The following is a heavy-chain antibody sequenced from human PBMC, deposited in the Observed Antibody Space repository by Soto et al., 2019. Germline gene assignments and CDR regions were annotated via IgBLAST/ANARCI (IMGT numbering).Heavy chain of an antibody. CDR1: GFNFNTYW. Sequence: PGGSLRLSCAASGFNFNTYWMYWVRQAPGKGLEWVANIDTDGSRKNYVDSVKGRFIISRDNAKNSLLLQMNSLRADDTAVYYCGRVSLDGNYANGVDVWGQGTTVTVSS. CDR2: IDTDGSRK. J-gene: IGHJ6*02. CDR3: GRVSLDGNYANGVDV. D-gene: IGHD4-17*01. V-gene: IGHV3-7*03.